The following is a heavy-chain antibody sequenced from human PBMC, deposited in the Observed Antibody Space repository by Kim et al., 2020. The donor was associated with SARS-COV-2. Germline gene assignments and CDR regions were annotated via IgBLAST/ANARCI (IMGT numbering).Heavy chain of an antibody. Sequence: GGSLRLSCAGSGFTFSNYWIHWVRQAPGKGPVWVSRINGDGSVTDYADFVKGRFTISRDNAKNTLYLQMNSLRAEDTAKYYCTIPGEMTYFWGQGSLVTGMPEALTRRLTISRDNGKNTAYGQTRCLRHEETVKSDSANPGVITFRGGQGTVGTVSS. CDR2: INGDGSVT. J-gene: IGHJ4*02. D-gene: IGHD3-16*01. CDR3: TIPGEMTYFWGQGSLVTGMPEALTRRLTISRDNGKNTAYGQTRCLRHEETVKSDSANPGVITFR. V-gene: IGHV3-74*01. CDR1: GFTFSNYW.